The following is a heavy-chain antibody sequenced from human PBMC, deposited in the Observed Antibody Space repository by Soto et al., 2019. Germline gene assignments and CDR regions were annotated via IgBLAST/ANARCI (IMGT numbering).Heavy chain of an antibody. J-gene: IGHJ5*02. Sequence: QVHLVQSGVEVKTPGASVKVSCQASGYTFFTYDISWVRQAPGQGLEWMGWISTYSGDTKYAQKFQGRVTMTTDTSTTTAYLERRSRRADDTGVYYCARHHGPTTSEKWFDPWGQGTLVTVSS. CDR3: ARHHGPTTSEKWFDP. D-gene: IGHD5-12*01. V-gene: IGHV1-18*01. CDR2: ISTYSGDT. CDR1: GYTFFTYD.